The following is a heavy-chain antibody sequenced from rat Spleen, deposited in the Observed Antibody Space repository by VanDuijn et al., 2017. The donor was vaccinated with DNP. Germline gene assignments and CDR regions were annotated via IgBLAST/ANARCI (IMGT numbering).Heavy chain of an antibody. V-gene: IGHV5-31*01. CDR2: ITDAGGAT. J-gene: IGHJ2*01. D-gene: IGHD1-11*01. CDR1: GFTFNKYW. Sequence: EVQLVESGGGLVQPGRSLKLSCVASGFTFNKYWMTWIRQTPGKGLEWVASITDAGGATHFPESVKGRFTISRDNAKSTLYLQMDSLRSEDTATYYCATSSSYGFDYWGQGVMVTVSS. CDR3: ATSSSYGFDY.